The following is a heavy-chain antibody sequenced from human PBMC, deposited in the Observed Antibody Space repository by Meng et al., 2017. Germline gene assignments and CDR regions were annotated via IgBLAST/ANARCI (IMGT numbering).Heavy chain of an antibody. Sequence: QLQLVQSGAGGKKPGASVKVCCNAAGYSFTCYYMHWVRQAPGQGLEWMGRINPNSGGTNYAQKFQGRVTMTRDTSIGTDYMELSRLRSDDTAVYYCARDDYGDYFDYWGQGTLVTVSS. D-gene: IGHD4-17*01. CDR1: GYSFTCYY. J-gene: IGHJ4*02. CDR2: INPNSGGT. CDR3: ARDDYGDYFDY. V-gene: IGHV1-2*06.